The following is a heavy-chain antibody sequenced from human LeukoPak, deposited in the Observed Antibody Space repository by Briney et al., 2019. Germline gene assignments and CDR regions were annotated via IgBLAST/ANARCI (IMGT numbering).Heavy chain of an antibody. V-gene: IGHV1-24*01. Sequence: GASVKVSCKVSGDTLTELSMHWVRQAPGKELVWMGGFDPEDGETIYTQKFQGRVTMTEDTSTDTAYIELSSLRSEDTAVYYCAKDGDWQGPSITIFGVVTLYYFDYWGQGTLVTVSS. CDR1: GDTLTELS. CDR3: AKDGDWQGPSITIFGVVTLYYFDY. J-gene: IGHJ4*02. D-gene: IGHD3-3*01. CDR2: FDPEDGET.